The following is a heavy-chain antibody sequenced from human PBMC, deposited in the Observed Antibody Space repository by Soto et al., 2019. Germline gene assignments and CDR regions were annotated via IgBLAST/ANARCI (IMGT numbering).Heavy chain of an antibody. J-gene: IGHJ1*01. CDR2: IFYSGDT. CDR3: VGTGTTDDF. V-gene: IGHV4-30-4*01. Sequence: VQLQGSGPGLVKPSQTLSLTCTVSGASVNTGDYYWSYIRQSPGKGLEWLGYIFYSGDTYYHPSLKSRATISLNTSRNQISLTLTSVTDADTAVYFCVGTGTTDDFWGQGTLVTVSS. CDR1: GASVNTGDYY. D-gene: IGHD1-7*01.